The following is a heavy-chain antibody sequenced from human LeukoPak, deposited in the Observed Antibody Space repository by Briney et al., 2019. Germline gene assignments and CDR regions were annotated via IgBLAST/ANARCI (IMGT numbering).Heavy chain of an antibody. CDR1: GFTFSDYY. CDR3: ASILGYCSSTSCYAFDY. Sequence: PGGSLRLSCAASGFTFSDYYMSWIRQAPGKGLEWVSYISSSGSTIYYADSVKGRFTISRDNAKNSLYLQMNSLRAEDTAVYYCASILGYCSSTSCYAFDYWGHGTLVTVSS. D-gene: IGHD2-2*01. V-gene: IGHV3-11*04. CDR2: ISSSGSTI. J-gene: IGHJ4*01.